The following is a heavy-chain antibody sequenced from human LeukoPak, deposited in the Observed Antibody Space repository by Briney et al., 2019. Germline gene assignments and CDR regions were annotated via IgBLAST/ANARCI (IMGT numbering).Heavy chain of an antibody. V-gene: IGHV4-59*01. J-gene: IGHJ6*03. CDR2: IYYSGST. CDR3: ARTYYYDSSGYYYYYYYMDV. CDR1: GGSISSYY. Sequence: SETLSLTCTVSGGSISSYYWSWIRQPPAKGLEWFGYIYYSGSTNYNPSLKSRVTISVDTSKNQFSLKLSSVTAADTAVYYSARTYYYDSSGYYYYYYYMDVWGKGTTVTISS. D-gene: IGHD3-22*01.